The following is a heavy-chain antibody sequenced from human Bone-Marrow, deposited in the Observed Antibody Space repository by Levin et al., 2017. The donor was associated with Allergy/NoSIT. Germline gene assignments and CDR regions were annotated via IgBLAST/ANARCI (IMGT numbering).Heavy chain of an antibody. CDR3: AINWNHDH. CDR2: ISASGGDT. D-gene: IGHD1-1*01. V-gene: IGHV3-23*01. J-gene: IGHJ5*02. Sequence: RPGGSLRLSCAGSGFTFTTYAMSWVRQAPGKGLEWVSAISASGGDTYYADSVKGRFTISRDNSRNIVFLQMNSLRAEDTAVYYCAINWNHDHWGQGTLVTVSS. CDR1: GFTFTTYA.